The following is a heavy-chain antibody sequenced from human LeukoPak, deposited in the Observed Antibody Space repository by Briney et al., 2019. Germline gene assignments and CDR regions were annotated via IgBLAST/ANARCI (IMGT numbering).Heavy chain of an antibody. CDR1: GYTFTTYA. CDR3: ARDIYRGTDAYDM. Sequence: GSVKVSCKASGYTFTTYAMHWVRQVRGHRLEWMGLIDAGDDNTRCSENFQGRVTITKDTSANTAYKDLRRLKSEDTAVYYCARDIYRGTDAYDMWGQGTMVTVSP. CDR2: IDAGDDNT. D-gene: IGHD3-10*01. V-gene: IGHV1-3*01. J-gene: IGHJ3*02.